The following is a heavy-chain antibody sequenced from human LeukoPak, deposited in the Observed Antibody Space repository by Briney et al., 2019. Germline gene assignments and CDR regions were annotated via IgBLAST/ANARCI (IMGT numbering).Heavy chain of an antibody. CDR2: INGYNDIT. Sequence: ASVKVSCKASGYTFSNSGLSWVRQAPGQGLEWMGWINGYNDITNYAQKFQGRVTMTTDTSTSTAYRELRSLRSNYTAVYYCARGQSYILDYWDQGTLVTVSS. J-gene: IGHJ4*02. V-gene: IGHV1-18*01. CDR3: ARGQSYILDY. D-gene: IGHD1-26*01. CDR1: GYTFSNSG.